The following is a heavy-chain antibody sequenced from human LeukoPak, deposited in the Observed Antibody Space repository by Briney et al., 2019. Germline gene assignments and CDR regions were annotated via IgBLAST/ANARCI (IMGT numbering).Heavy chain of an antibody. D-gene: IGHD1-7*01. Sequence: GGSLRLSCAASGFTFSSYNMNWVRQPPGKGLEWVSSISSSSGHIHYADSVKGRFSISRDNSRNTLYLQMHSLRAEDTAVYFWARDRNNWSYWVWFDPWGQGTLVTVSS. CDR1: GFTFSSYN. J-gene: IGHJ5*02. CDR3: ARDRNNWSYWVWFDP. V-gene: IGHV3-21*01. CDR2: ISSSSGHI.